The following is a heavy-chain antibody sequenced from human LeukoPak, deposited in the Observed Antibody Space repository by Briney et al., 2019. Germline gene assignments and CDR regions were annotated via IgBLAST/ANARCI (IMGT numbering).Heavy chain of an antibody. D-gene: IGHD1-14*01. V-gene: IGHV3-23*01. Sequence: HPGGSLRLSCAASGFTISNYAMSWVRQAPGKGLEWVSGISSSGGSTYYADSVKGRFTISRDNAKNSLYLQMNSLRAEDTAVYYCARDSPSRYESPMDVWGQGTTVTVSS. CDR1: GFTISNYA. CDR2: ISSSGGST. CDR3: ARDSPSRYESPMDV. J-gene: IGHJ6*02.